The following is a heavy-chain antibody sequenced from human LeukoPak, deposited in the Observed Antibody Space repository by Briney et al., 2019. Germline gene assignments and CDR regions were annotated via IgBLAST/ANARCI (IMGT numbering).Heavy chain of an antibody. Sequence: SETLSLTCTVSGGYISSSSYYWGWVRQPPGKGLEWIGDIYYSGRTYYSSSLKSRLTISLDTSKNQFSLKVNSVTAADTAGYYCARRRYYDSTGYLDWGQGTLVSISP. D-gene: IGHD3-22*01. CDR1: GGYISSSSYY. J-gene: IGHJ1*01. V-gene: IGHV4-39*01. CDR3: ARRRYYDSTGYLD. CDR2: IYYSGRT.